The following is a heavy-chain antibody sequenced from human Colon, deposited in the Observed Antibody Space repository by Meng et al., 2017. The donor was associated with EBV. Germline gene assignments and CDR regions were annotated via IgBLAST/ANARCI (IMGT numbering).Heavy chain of an antibody. J-gene: IGHJ4*02. Sequence: EVQVLESGGGLVPPGGSLRLSCAVSGFTCISHTMSWVRQAPGKGLEWVSGISGGGDNIYYADSVKGRFTISRDNSKNTVDLQMNSLRAEDTAVYYCVPSPGGQGTLVTVSS. V-gene: IGHV3-23*01. CDR2: ISGGGDNI. D-gene: IGHD1-14*01. CDR1: GFTCISHT. CDR3: VPSP.